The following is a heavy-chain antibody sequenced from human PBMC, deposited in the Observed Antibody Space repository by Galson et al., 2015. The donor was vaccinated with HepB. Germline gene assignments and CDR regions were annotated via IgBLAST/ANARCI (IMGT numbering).Heavy chain of an antibody. CDR3: AKALWFGELWFDY. J-gene: IGHJ4*02. CDR1: GFTFSSYA. CDR2: ISGSGGST. V-gene: IGHV3-23*01. D-gene: IGHD3-10*01. Sequence: SLRLSCAASGFTFSSYAMSWVRQAPGKGLEWVSAISGSGGSTYYADSVKGRFTISRDNSKNTLYLQMNSLRAEDTAVYYCAKALWFGELWFDYWGQGTLVTVSS.